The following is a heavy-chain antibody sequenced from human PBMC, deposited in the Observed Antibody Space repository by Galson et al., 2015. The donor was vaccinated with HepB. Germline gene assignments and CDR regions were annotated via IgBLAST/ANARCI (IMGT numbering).Heavy chain of an antibody. D-gene: IGHD3-16*01. J-gene: IGHJ4*02. CDR1: GYKFRNYW. V-gene: IGHV5-10-1*01. CDR3: ARHRWGEASLTLTN. CDR2: INPIDSEA. Sequence: QSGAEVKKPGESLRISCEGSGYKFRNYWISWVRQMPGQGLEWMGRINPIDSEADYSPSFQGHIAMSADKSTSTAYLQWSSLKASDTAMYYCARHRWGEASLTLTNWGQGTLVTVSS.